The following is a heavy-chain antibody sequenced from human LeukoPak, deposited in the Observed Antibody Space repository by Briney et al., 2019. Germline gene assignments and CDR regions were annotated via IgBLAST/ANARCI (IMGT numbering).Heavy chain of an antibody. CDR2: SNSDGRST. D-gene: IGHD3-22*01. J-gene: IGHJ4*02. CDR3: ARDRGPRGYDSSAYY. Sequence: GGSLRLSCAASGFTFSSYWMQWVRQAPGKGLVWVSHSNSDGRSTSYADSVKGRFTISRDNAKNSLYLQMNSLRAEDTAVYYCARDRGPRGYDSSAYYWGQGTLVTVSS. CDR1: GFTFSSYW. V-gene: IGHV3-74*01.